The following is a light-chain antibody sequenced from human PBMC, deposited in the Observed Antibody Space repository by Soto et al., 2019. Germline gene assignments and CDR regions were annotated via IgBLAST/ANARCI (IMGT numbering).Light chain of an antibody. CDR1: SGSIDNNF. V-gene: IGLV6-57*01. CDR3: QSYDNNNHWV. CDR2: KDN. Sequence: NFMLTQPHSVSESPGKTVTMSCTRSSGSIDNNFVQWYQQRPGSSPTTVIYKDNQRPSWVPDRFSGSIDSSSNSASLSISGLKTEDEADYYCQSYDNNNHWVFGGGTKLTVL. J-gene: IGLJ3*02.